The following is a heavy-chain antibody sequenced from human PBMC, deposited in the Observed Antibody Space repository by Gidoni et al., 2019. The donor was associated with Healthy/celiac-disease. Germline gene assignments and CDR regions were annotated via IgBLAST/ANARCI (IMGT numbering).Heavy chain of an antibody. CDR3: ARGATVVTTDYYYYYMDV. J-gene: IGHJ6*03. D-gene: IGHD2-21*02. Sequence: EVQLVESGGGLVKPGGSLRLSCAASGFTFSSYRMNWVRQAPGKGLEWVSSISSSSSYIYYADSVKGRFTISRDNAKNSLYLQMNSLRAEDTAVYYCARGATVVTTDYYYYYMDVWGKGTTVTVSS. V-gene: IGHV3-21*01. CDR1: GFTFSSYR. CDR2: ISSSSSYI.